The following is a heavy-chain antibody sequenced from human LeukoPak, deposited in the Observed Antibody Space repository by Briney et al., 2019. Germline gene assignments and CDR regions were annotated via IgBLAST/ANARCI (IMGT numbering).Heavy chain of an antibody. CDR3: ATRSRDFDY. Sequence: GGSLRLSCAASGFTFSSYGMRWVRQAPGKGLEWVAVISYDGSNKYYADSVKGRFTISRDNSKDTLYLQMNSLRAEDTAVYYCATRSRDFDYWGQGTLVTVSS. J-gene: IGHJ4*02. D-gene: IGHD2-2*01. CDR2: ISYDGSNK. CDR1: GFTFSSYG. V-gene: IGHV3-30*03.